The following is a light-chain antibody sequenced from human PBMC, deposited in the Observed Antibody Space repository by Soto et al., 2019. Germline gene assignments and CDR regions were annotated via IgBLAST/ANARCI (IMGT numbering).Light chain of an antibody. CDR1: PLATQY. CDR3: QSADNSATYV. CDR2: KDT. V-gene: IGLV3-25*02. Sequence: SYELTQPHSVSVSPGQTAKNTCSGAPLATQYAFWYHVRPGQAPVFVIYKDTERSSGIPERFSGSGSGTTVTLTIGGVQAEDEDDYYCQSADNSATYVFGTGTKVTVL. J-gene: IGLJ1*01.